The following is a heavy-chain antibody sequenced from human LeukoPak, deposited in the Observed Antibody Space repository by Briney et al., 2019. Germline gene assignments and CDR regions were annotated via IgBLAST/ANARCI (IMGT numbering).Heavy chain of an antibody. J-gene: IGHJ6*02. Sequence: SETLSLTCAVYGGSFSGYYWSWIRQPPGKGLEWLGEINHSGSANYNPSLKSRVTMSIDTSKDHFSLKLISVTAADTAVYYCREERRRTSGSYGMYDYYGMDVWGQGTTVTVSS. CDR2: INHSGSA. D-gene: IGHD1-26*01. V-gene: IGHV4-34*01. CDR1: GGSFSGYY. CDR3: REERRRTSGSYGMYDYYGMDV.